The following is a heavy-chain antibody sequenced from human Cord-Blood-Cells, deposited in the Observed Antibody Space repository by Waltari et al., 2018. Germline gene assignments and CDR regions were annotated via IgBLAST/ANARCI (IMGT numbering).Heavy chain of an antibody. V-gene: IGHV1-24*01. CDR3: ATEGAKQILLYYFDY. J-gene: IGHJ4*02. Sequence: QVQLVQSGAEVKKPGASVKVSCKVSGYTLTELSMHWVRPAPGKGLEWMGGFGPEDGETIYTQKFQGRVTMTEDTATDAAYMELSSLRSEDTAVYYWATEGAKQILLYYFDYWGQGTLVTVSS. D-gene: IGHD2-2*01. CDR2: FGPEDGET. CDR1: GYTLTELS.